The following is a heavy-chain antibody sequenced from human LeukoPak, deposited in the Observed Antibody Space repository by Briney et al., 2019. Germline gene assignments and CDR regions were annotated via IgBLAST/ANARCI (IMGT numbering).Heavy chain of an antibody. V-gene: IGHV3-30-3*01. D-gene: IGHD1-20*01. CDR3: AKDLGITGTFDP. CDR1: GFTFSSYA. Sequence: PGGSLRLSCAASGFTFSSYAMHWVRQAPGKGLEWVAVISYDGSNKYYADSVKGRFTISRDNSKNTLYLQMNSLRAEDTAVYYCAKDLGITGTFDPWGQGTLVTVSS. J-gene: IGHJ5*02. CDR2: ISYDGSNK.